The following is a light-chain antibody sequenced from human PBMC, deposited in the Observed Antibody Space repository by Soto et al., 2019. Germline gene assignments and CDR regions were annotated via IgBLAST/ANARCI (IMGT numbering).Light chain of an antibody. V-gene: IGKV3-15*01. CDR3: QQYNNWPGT. J-gene: IGKJ4*01. CDR1: QSVSSN. CDR2: XXX. Sequence: EIVMTQSPATLSVSPGERATLSCRASQSVSSNLAWYQQKPGXXXXLXXXXXXXRATGIPARFSGSGSGTEFTLTISSLQSEDFAVYYCQQYNNWPGTFGGGTKV.